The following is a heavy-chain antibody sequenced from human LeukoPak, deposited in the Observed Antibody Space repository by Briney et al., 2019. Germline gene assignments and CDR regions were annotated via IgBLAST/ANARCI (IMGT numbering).Heavy chain of an antibody. V-gene: IGHV4-38-2*02. CDR2: IYHSGST. J-gene: IGHJ4*02. CDR3: ATNWNLDY. D-gene: IGHD1-1*01. Sequence: PSETLSLTCTVSGYSISSGYYWGWIRQPPGKGLEWIGSIYHSGSTYYNPSLKSRVTISVDTSKNQFSLKLSSVTAADTAVYYCATNWNLDYWGQGTLVTVSS. CDR1: GYSISSGYY.